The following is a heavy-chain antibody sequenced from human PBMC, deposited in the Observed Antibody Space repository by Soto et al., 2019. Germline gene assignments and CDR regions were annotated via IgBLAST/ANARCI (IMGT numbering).Heavy chain of an antibody. CDR3: AKHWGFWSGYYSDYYYYYGMDV. V-gene: IGHV3-23*01. CDR2: ISGSGGST. Sequence: GGSLRLSCAASGFTFSSYAMSWVRQAPGKGLEWVSAISGSGGSTYYADSVKGRFTISRDNSKNTLYLQMNSLRAEDTAVYYCAKHWGFWSGYYSDYYYYYGMDVWGQGTTVTVSS. CDR1: GFTFSSYA. J-gene: IGHJ6*02. D-gene: IGHD3-3*01.